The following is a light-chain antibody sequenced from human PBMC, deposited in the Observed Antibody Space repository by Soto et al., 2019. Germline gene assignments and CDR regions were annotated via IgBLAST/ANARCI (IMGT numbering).Light chain of an antibody. CDR2: AAS. V-gene: IGKV1-9*01. CDR1: QGISSY. Sequence: IQLTQSPSSLSASVGDRVTITCRASQGISSYLAWYQQKPGKAPKLLIYAASTLQSGVPSRFSGSGSGTDFTLTISSLQTEDFATYYCQPLNSYPLTFGGGTKVDIK. J-gene: IGKJ4*01. CDR3: QPLNSYPLT.